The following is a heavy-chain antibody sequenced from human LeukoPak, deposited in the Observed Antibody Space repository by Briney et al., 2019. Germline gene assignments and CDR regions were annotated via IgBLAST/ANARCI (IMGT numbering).Heavy chain of an antibody. Sequence: ASVKVSCKASGYTFTSYGINWVRQATGQGLEWMGWMNPNSGNTGYAQKFQGRVTITRNTSISTAYMELSSLRSEDTAVYYCARGRGRRITIFGVVAIDAFDIWGQGTMVTVSS. V-gene: IGHV1-8*03. CDR2: MNPNSGNT. CDR1: GYTFTSYG. D-gene: IGHD3-3*01. CDR3: ARGRGRRITIFGVVAIDAFDI. J-gene: IGHJ3*02.